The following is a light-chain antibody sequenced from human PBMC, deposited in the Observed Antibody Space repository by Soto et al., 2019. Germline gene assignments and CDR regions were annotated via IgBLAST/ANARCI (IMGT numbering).Light chain of an antibody. CDR2: EVS. CDR3: GSYAGRAYV. Sequence: QSVLTQPASVSGSPGQSITISCTGTSSDVGSYNLVSWYQQHPGKTPKLMIYEVSKRPSGVSNRFSGSKSGNTASLTISGLQAEDEADYYCGSYAGRAYVFGTGTKVTVL. V-gene: IGLV2-23*02. CDR1: SSDVGSYNL. J-gene: IGLJ1*01.